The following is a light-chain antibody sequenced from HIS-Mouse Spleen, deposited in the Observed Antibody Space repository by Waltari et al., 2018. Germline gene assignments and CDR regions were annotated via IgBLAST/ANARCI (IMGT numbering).Light chain of an antibody. CDR2: EDS. V-gene: IGLV3-10*01. J-gene: IGLJ2*01. CDR3: YSTDSSGNHRV. CDR1: ALPTKY. Sequence: SYELTQPPSVSVSPGQTARITFSGDALPTKYAYWYQQKSGQAPVLVIYEDSKRPSGIPERFSGYSSGKMATLTISGAQVEDEADYYCYSTDSSGNHRVFGGGTKLTVL.